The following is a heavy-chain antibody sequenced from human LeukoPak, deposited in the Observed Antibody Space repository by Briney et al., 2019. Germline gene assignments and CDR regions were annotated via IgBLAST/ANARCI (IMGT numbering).Heavy chain of an antibody. D-gene: IGHD6-19*01. CDR1: GGSFSGYY. V-gene: IGHV4-34*01. CDR2: INHSGST. J-gene: IGHJ2*01. CDR3: ARGGKRYSSGWTPKGYFDL. Sequence: SETLSLTCAVYGGSFSGYYWSWIRQPPGKGLEWIGEINHSGSTNYNPSLKSRVTISVDTSKKQFSLKLSSVTAADTAVYYCARGGKRYSSGWTPKGYFDLWGRGTLVTVSS.